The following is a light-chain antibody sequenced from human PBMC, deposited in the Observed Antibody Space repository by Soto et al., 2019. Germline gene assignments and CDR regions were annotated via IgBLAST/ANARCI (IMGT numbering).Light chain of an antibody. Sequence: EIVMTQSPATLSVSPGERATLSCRASQSVSSNLAWYQQKPGQAPRLLTYGASTRATGIPARFSGSGSGTEFTLTISSLQSEDFAVYYCQQYNNWPPWTFRQGTKVEIK. J-gene: IGKJ1*01. CDR3: QQYNNWPPWT. CDR2: GAS. V-gene: IGKV3-15*01. CDR1: QSVSSN.